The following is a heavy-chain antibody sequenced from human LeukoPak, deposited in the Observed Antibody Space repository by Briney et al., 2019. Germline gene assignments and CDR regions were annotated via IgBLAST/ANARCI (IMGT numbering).Heavy chain of an antibody. CDR1: GGSFSNYY. CDR2: INHSGST. V-gene: IGHV4-34*01. D-gene: IGHD2-21*02. CDR3: ARGPPGDCGGDCYSFASLGGDY. Sequence: SETLSLTCAVYGGSFSNYYWNWIRQPPGKGLEWIGEINHSGSTNYNPSLKSRVTISVDTSKNQFSLKLSSVTAADTAVYYCARGPPGDCGGDCYSFASLGGDYWGQGTLVTVSS. J-gene: IGHJ4*02.